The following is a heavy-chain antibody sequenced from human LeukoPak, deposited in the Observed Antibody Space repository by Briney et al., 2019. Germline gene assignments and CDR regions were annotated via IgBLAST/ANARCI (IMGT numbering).Heavy chain of an antibody. CDR2: IRYDGSNK. J-gene: IGHJ4*02. CDR1: GFTFSSYG. V-gene: IGHV3-30*02. D-gene: IGHD2-15*01. Sequence: GGSLRLSCAASGFTFSSYGLSWVRQAPGKGLEWVAFIRYDGSNKYYADSVKGRFTISRDNSKNTLYLQMNSLRAEDTAVYYCAKDPYHLMAKDNYFDYWGQGTLVTVSS. CDR3: AKDPYHLMAKDNYFDY.